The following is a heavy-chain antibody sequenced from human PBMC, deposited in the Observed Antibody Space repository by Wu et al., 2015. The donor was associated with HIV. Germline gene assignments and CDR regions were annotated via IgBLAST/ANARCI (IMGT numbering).Heavy chain of an antibody. D-gene: IGHD2-21*02. Sequence: QVQLVQSGAEVKKPGASVKVSCKASGYTFTSYDINWVRQATGQGLEWMGWMNPNSGNTGYAQKFQGRVTMTRNTSISTAYMELSSLRSEDTAVYYCARSPVVTAIRALYYYYGMDVWGQGTTVTVSS. CDR1: GYTFTSYD. CDR3: ARSPVVTAIRALYYYYGMDV. V-gene: IGHV1-8*01. J-gene: IGHJ6*02. CDR2: MNPNSGNT.